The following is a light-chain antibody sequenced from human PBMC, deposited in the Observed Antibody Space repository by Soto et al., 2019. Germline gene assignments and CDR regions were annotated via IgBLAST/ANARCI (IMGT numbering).Light chain of an antibody. CDR1: QGISTY. CDR2: AAS. CDR3: QKYNSAPLT. Sequence: DIQITQAPSSLSASVGDRVTITCRASQGISTYLAWYQQKPGKVPKLLIYAASTLQSGVPSRFSGSGSGTDFTLTISSLQPEDVATYYCQKYNSAPLTFGGGTKGETK. J-gene: IGKJ4*01. V-gene: IGKV1-27*01.